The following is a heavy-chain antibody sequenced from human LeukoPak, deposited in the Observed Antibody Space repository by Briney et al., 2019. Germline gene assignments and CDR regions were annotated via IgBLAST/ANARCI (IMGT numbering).Heavy chain of an antibody. J-gene: IGHJ4*02. D-gene: IGHD5-18*01. CDR2: ISSSSSSI. CDR1: GFTSSSYS. CDR3: ARASGDIVETATMGSY. Sequence: GGSLRLSCAASGFTSSSYSMSWVRQAPGQGLEWVSSISSSSSSIYYADSVKGRFTISRDNAKNSLYLQMNSLRAEDTAVYYCARASGDIVETATMGSYWGQGTLVTVSS. V-gene: IGHV3-21*01.